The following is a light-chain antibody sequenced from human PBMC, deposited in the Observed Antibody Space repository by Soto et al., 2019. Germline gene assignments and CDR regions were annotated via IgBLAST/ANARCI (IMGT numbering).Light chain of an antibody. Sequence: TLSLSPGERATLSFRASQSVTSNYLAWYQQKPGQAPRLLMYGTSSRATGIPDRFSGSGSGTDFTLTISSLEPEDFAVYYCHQYGRSPRGTFGQGTKVDI. CDR3: HQYGRSPRGT. CDR1: QSVTSNY. J-gene: IGKJ1*01. V-gene: IGKV3-20*01. CDR2: GTS.